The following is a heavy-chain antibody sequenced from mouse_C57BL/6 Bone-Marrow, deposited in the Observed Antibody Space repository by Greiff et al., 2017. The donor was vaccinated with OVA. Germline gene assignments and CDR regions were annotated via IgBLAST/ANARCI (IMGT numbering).Heavy chain of an antibody. V-gene: IGHV1-52*01. CDR3: ASYGNFLYWYFDV. Sequence: QVQLQQPGAELVRPGSSVKLSCKASGYTFTSYWMHWVKQRPIQGLEWIGNIDPSDSETHYNQKFKDKATLTVDNSSSTAYMQLSSLTSEDPSGYYCASYGNFLYWYFDVWGTGTTVTVSS. CDR2: IDPSDSET. D-gene: IGHD2-1*01. J-gene: IGHJ1*03. CDR1: GYTFTSYW.